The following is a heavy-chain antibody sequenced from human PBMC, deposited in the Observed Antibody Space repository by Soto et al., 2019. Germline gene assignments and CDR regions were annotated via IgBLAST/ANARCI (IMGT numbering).Heavy chain of an antibody. Sequence: ASVKASFKASGYTFTGYYMHWVRQAPGQGLEWMGWINPNSGGTNYAQKFQGWVTMTRDTSISTAYMELSRLRSDDTAVYYCARERAGVSYDFTFEPWGQGTLVTLSS. CDR3: ARERAGVSYDFTFEP. V-gene: IGHV1-2*04. CDR1: GYTFTGYY. J-gene: IGHJ5*02. D-gene: IGHD3-3*01. CDR2: INPNSGGT.